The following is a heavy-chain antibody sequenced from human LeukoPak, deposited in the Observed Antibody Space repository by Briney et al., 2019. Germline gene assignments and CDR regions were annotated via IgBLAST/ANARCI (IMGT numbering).Heavy chain of an antibody. Sequence: GRSLRLSCATSGLPFNIYSMKWVRQAPGKGLEWVSSISNSSSYIYYADSVKGRFTISRDNGKNSLYLQMNSLRAEDTGVYYCTRSRDGYNLDYWGQGTLVTVSS. V-gene: IGHV3-21*01. D-gene: IGHD5-24*01. CDR3: TRSRDGYNLDY. CDR1: GLPFNIYS. J-gene: IGHJ4*02. CDR2: ISNSSSYI.